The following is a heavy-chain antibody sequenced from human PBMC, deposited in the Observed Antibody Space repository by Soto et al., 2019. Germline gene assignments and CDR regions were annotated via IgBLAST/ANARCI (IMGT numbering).Heavy chain of an antibody. J-gene: IGHJ4*02. CDR3: ARVYCSGGSCYSDY. CDR2: MNPNSGNT. V-gene: IGHV1-8*01. Sequence: ASVKVSCKASGYTFTSYDINWVRQATGQGLEWMGWMNPNSGNTGYAQKFQGRVTMTRNTSISTAYMELSSLRSEDTAVYYCARVYCSGGSCYSDYWGQGILVTVSS. D-gene: IGHD2-15*01. CDR1: GYTFTSYD.